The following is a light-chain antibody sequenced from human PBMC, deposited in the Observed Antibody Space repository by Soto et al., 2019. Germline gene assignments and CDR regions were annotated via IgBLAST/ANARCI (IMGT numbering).Light chain of an antibody. CDR2: DVS. J-gene: IGLJ2*01. Sequence: QSALTQPASVSGSPGQSITFSCTGTSSDVGSYNYVSWYLQHPGKAPKLMIYDVSNRPLGISNRFSGSKSGNTASLTISGIQAEDEADYYCSSYTRSSTLVFGGGTKLTVL. CDR3: SSYTRSSTLV. CDR1: SSDVGSYNY. V-gene: IGLV2-14*03.